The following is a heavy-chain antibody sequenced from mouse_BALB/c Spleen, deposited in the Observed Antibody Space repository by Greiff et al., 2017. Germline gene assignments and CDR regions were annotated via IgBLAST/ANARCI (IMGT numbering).Heavy chain of an antibody. J-gene: IGHJ4*01. CDR1: GYSITSGYY. V-gene: IGHV3-6*02. CDR2: ISYDGSN. CDR3: ANYYAMDY. Sequence: EVQLQESGPGLVKPSQSLSLTCSVTGYSITSGYYWNWIRQFPGNKLEWMGYISYDGSNNYNPSLKNRISITRDTSKNQFFLKLNSVTTEDTATYDCANYYAMDYWGQGTSVTVSS.